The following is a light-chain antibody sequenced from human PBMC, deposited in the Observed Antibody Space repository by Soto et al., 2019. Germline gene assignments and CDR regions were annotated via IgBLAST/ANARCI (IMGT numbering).Light chain of an antibody. CDR1: QGIRNY. Sequence: AIQMTQSPSSLSASVGDRVTIICRASQGIRNYLGWYQQKPGKAPKLLIYAASTLQSGVPSRFSGSGSDTDFTLSINNLQPEDFATYYCLQDYNYPRTFGQGTKVHIK. V-gene: IGKV1-6*01. J-gene: IGKJ1*01. CDR2: AAS. CDR3: LQDYNYPRT.